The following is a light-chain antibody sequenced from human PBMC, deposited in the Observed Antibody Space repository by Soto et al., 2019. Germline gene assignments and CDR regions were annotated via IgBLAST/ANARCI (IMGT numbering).Light chain of an antibody. CDR3: CSYAGSSTYV. CDR2: TNN. Sequence: QSVLTQPPSASATPGQRVTISCSGSNSNIGTNTVNWYQQLPGTAPRLLIYTNNQRPSGVPQRFSGSKTGTSASLAIGGLQSEDGADYHCCSYAGSSTYVFGTGTKVTVL. CDR1: NSNIGTNT. V-gene: IGLV1-44*01. J-gene: IGLJ1*01.